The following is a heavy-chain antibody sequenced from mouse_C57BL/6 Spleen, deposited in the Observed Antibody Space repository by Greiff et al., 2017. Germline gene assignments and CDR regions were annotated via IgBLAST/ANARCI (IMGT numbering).Heavy chain of an antibody. J-gene: IGHJ2*01. CDR2: IHPNSGST. V-gene: IGHV1-64*01. Sequence: VQLQQPGAELVKPGASVKLSCKVSGYTFTSYWMHWVKQRPGQGLEWIGMIHPNSGSTNYNEKFKSKATLTVDKSSSTAYMQLSSLTSEDSAVYYCARNTVVPLLDYWGKGTTLTVSS. CDR1: GYTFTSYW. CDR3: ARNTVVPLLDY. D-gene: IGHD1-1*01.